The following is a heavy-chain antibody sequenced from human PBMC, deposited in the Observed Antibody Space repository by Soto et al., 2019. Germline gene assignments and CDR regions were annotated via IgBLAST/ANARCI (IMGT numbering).Heavy chain of an antibody. CDR2: ITGGSDYT. J-gene: IGHJ4*02. D-gene: IGHD2-8*01. CDR3: ARRMTAHFDF. Sequence: EVQLLESGGGLVQPGGSLRLSCAASGFTFSSSAMSWVRQAPGKGLEWVSTITGGSDYTSYANSVKGRFTISRDNSKNTLYLQMNSLRAEDTAIYYCARRMTAHFDFWGQGTPLTVSS. CDR1: GFTFSSSA. V-gene: IGHV3-23*01.